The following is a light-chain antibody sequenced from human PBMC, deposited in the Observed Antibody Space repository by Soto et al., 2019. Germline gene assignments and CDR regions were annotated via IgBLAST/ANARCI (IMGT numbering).Light chain of an antibody. CDR2: AAS. Sequence: DIPMTQSPSSLSASVGDRVTITCRASQGISNYLAWYQQKPGKVPKLLIYAASTLQSGVPSRFSGSGSGTEFTPTISSLQPEDVATYYCQKYNSAPRTFGQGTKVEIK. J-gene: IGKJ1*01. V-gene: IGKV1-27*01. CDR3: QKYNSAPRT. CDR1: QGISNY.